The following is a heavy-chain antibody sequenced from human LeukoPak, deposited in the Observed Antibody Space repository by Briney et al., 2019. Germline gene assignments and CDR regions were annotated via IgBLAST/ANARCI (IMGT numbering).Heavy chain of an antibody. V-gene: IGHV4-4*02. D-gene: IGHD3-22*01. CDR1: GGSISSSHW. J-gene: IGHJ3*02. CDR3: ARANYYDTSGYSRGAFDI. CDR2: MYHSGST. Sequence: SGTLSLTCAVSGGSISSSHWWSWVRQPPGKGLEWIGSMYHSGSTYYNPSLKSRVTISVDTSKKQFSLKLNSVTAADTAVYYCARANYYDTSGYSRGAFDIWGQGTMVTVSS.